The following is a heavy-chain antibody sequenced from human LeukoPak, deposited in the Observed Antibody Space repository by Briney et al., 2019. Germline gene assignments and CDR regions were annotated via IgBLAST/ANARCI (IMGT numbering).Heavy chain of an antibody. CDR2: INPNSGGT. Sequence: ASVKVSCKASGYTFTGYYMHWVRQAPGQGLEWMGWINPNSGGTNYAQKFQGRVTMTRDTSISTAYMELSRLRSDDTAVYYCAKDLLAARPHAFDIWGQGTMVTVSS. V-gene: IGHV1-2*02. D-gene: IGHD6-6*01. J-gene: IGHJ3*02. CDR1: GYTFTGYY. CDR3: AKDLLAARPHAFDI.